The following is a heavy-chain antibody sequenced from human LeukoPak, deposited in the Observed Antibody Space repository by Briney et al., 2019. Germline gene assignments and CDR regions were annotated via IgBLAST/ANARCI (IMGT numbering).Heavy chain of an antibody. Sequence: GASVKVSCKASGYTFTGYYMHWVRQAPGQGLEWMGWINPNSGGTNYAQKFQGRVTMTRDTSISTAYMELSRLRSDDTAVYYCARKGYYDSKDFDYWGQGTLVTVSS. CDR1: GYTFTGYY. CDR3: ARKGYYDSKDFDY. D-gene: IGHD3-22*01. CDR2: INPNSGGT. J-gene: IGHJ4*02. V-gene: IGHV1-2*02.